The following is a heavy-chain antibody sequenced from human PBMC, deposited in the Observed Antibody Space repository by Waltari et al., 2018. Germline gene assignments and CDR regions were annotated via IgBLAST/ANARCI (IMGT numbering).Heavy chain of an antibody. CDR1: GFTFEDYA. CDR2: INWNSDSI. CDR3: LKKNDEVYDRNGLVYDAFDV. J-gene: IGHJ3*01. Sequence: EVQLVESGGGLVHPGRSLRLSCAASGFTFEDYAMHWFRQAPGKGLEWVAGINWNSDSIGYGDSVKGRFTISRDNARNSLYLQMNSLTTEDTAVYYCLKKNDEVYDRNGLVYDAFDVWGQGTMVTVST. D-gene: IGHD3-22*01. V-gene: IGHV3-9*01.